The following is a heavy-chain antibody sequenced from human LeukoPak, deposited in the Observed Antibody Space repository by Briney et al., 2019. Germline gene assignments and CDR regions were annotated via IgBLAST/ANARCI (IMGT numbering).Heavy chain of an antibody. V-gene: IGHV3-7*01. D-gene: IGHD6-6*01. CDR2: INEDGSKK. J-gene: IGHJ5*02. CDR3: ATSTYSSSPS. Sequence: PGGSLRLSCAVSGFTFRNYWMIWVRQAPGEGLEWVANINEDGSKKYYVGSVEGRFTISRDDAKNSLFLQMNSLRDEDTGVYYCATSTYSSSPSWGQGTLVSVSS. CDR1: GFTFRNYW.